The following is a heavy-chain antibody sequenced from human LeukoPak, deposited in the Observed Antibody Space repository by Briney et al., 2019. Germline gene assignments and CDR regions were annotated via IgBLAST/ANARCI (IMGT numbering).Heavy chain of an antibody. Sequence: GGSLRLSCAASGFTVSSNYMSWVRQAPGKGLEWVSVIYSGGSTYYADSVKGRFTISRDNAKNSLYLQMNSLRAEDTAVYYCAKDLFGSSWSFDYWGQGTLVTVSS. J-gene: IGHJ4*02. CDR1: GFTVSSNY. V-gene: IGHV3-53*05. D-gene: IGHD6-13*01. CDR3: AKDLFGSSWSFDY. CDR2: IYSGGST.